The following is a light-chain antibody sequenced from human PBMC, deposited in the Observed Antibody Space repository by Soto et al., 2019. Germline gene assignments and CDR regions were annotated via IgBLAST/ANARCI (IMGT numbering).Light chain of an antibody. J-gene: IGLJ2*01. CDR3: AAWDDSLSGQVV. Sequence: QSVLNQQPSASGTPGKRVTISCSGSSSNIGSTYVYWYQQLPGTAPKLLIYRYNQLPSVVPDRFSGSKSGTSASLAIRGLRSDDEADYYCAAWDDSLSGQVVFGERPKITVL. V-gene: IGLV1-47*01. CDR1: SSNIGSTY. CDR2: RYN.